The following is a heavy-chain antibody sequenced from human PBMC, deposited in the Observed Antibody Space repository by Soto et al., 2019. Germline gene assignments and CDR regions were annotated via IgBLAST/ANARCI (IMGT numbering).Heavy chain of an antibody. CDR2: ISYDGSNK. V-gene: IGHV3-30-3*01. D-gene: IGHD2-21*01. CDR1: GFTFSSYA. Sequence: QVQLVESGGGVVQPGRSLRLSCAASGFTFSSYAMHWVRQAPGKGLEWVAVISYDGSNKYYADSVKGRFTISRDNAKNWLYLKITSLRLEAEDVYFCARKPDPLSFAYWGQGRMVTAS. J-gene: IGHJ3*01. CDR3: ARKPDPLSFAY.